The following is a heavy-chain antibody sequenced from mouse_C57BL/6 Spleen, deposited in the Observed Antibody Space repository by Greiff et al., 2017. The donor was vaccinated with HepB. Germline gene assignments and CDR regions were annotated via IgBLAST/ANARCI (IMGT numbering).Heavy chain of an antibody. D-gene: IGHD1-1*01. CDR1: GFTFSDYG. Sequence: EVHLVESGGGLVKPGGSLKLSCAASGFTFSDYGMHWVRQAPEKGLEWVAYISSGSSTIYYADTVKGRFTISRDNAKNTLFLQMTSLRSEDTAMYYCARSGSSYWRSYFDYWGQGTTLTVSS. CDR3: ARSGSSYWRSYFDY. J-gene: IGHJ2*01. CDR2: ISSGSSTI. V-gene: IGHV5-17*01.